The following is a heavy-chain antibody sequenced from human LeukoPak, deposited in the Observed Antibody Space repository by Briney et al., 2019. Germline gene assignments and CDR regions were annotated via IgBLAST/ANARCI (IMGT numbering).Heavy chain of an antibody. D-gene: IGHD2-2*01. CDR1: GGTFSSYA. CDR3: ARGYCSSTSCYYYYMDV. Sequence: GASVKVSCKASGGTFSSYAISWVRQAPGQGLEWMGGIIPIFGTANYAQKFQGRVTITTDEPTSTAYMELSSLRSEDTAVYYCARGYCSSTSCYYYYMDVWGKGTTVTVSS. J-gene: IGHJ6*03. CDR2: IIPIFGTA. V-gene: IGHV1-69*05.